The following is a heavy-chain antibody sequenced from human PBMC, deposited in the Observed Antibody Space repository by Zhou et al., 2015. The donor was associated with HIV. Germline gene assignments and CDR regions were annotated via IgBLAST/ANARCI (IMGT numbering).Heavy chain of an antibody. CDR3: ARDLRLVGYYYYGMDV. Sequence: QVQLVESGGGVVQPGRSLRLSCAASGFTFSSYGMHWVRQAPGKGLEWVAVIWFDGSKEYYADSVKGRFAISRDNSKNTLYLQMSSLRAEDTAVYYCARDLRLVGYYYYGMDVWGQGTTGHRLL. D-gene: IGHD2-8*02. CDR1: GFTFSSYG. CDR2: IWFDGSKE. J-gene: IGHJ6*02. V-gene: IGHV3-33*01.